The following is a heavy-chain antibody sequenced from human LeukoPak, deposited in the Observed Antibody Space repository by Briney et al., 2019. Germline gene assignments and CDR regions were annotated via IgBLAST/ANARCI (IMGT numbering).Heavy chain of an antibody. Sequence: GASVKVSCKASGYTFTSYGISWVRQAPGQGLEWMGWISAYNGNTNYAQKLQGRVTTTTDTSTSTAYMELRSLRSDDTAVYYCARARGEVVPAAAPFDYWGQGTLVTVSS. CDR2: ISAYNGNT. V-gene: IGHV1-18*04. J-gene: IGHJ4*02. CDR3: ARARGEVVPAAAPFDY. D-gene: IGHD2-2*01. CDR1: GYTFTSYG.